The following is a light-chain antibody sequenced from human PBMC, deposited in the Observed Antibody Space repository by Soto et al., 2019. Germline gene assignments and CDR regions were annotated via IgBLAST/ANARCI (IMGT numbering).Light chain of an antibody. Sequence: EFVLTQSPGTLSLSPGERATLSCRASQTVRNNYLAWYQQKPGQAPRLLIYDASTRATGIPARFSGSGSGTEFTLTISSLQSEDFAVYYCQQYNKWPLTFGGGTKVDIK. CDR1: QTVRNN. CDR3: QQYNKWPLT. CDR2: DAS. J-gene: IGKJ4*01. V-gene: IGKV3-15*01.